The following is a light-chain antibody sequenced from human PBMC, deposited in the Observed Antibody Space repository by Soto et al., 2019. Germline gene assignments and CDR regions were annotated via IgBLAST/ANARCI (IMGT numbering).Light chain of an antibody. J-gene: IGLJ1*01. CDR1: SSNIGAGYD. V-gene: IGLV1-40*01. CDR2: GNS. CDR3: QSYDSSRSGYV. Sequence: QAVVTQPPSVSGAPGQRVTISCTGSSSNIGAGYDVHWYQQLPGTAPKLLIHGNSNRPSGVPDRFSGSKSGTSASLAITGLQAEDEADYYCQSYDSSRSGYVFGTGTKVTVL.